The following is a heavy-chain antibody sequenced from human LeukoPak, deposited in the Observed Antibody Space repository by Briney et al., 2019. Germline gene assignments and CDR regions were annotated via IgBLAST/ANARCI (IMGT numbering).Heavy chain of an antibody. CDR2: IYHSGST. V-gene: IGHV4-38-2*02. D-gene: IGHD3-22*01. Sequence: PSETLSLTCTVTGYSISSGYYWGWIRQPPGKGLEWIGSIYHSGSTYYNPSLKSRVTISVDTSKNQFSLKLSSVTAADTAVYYCARAYYYDSSGYYERWSGESKWGQGTLVTVSS. CDR3: ARAYYYDSSGYYERWSGESK. J-gene: IGHJ4*02. CDR1: GYSISSGYY.